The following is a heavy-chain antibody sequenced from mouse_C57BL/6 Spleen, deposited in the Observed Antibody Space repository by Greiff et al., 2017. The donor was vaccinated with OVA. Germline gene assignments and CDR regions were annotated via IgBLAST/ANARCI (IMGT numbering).Heavy chain of an antibody. D-gene: IGHD1-1*01. CDR3: ARGYYGSSSWFAY. CDR2: IYPGSGNT. Sequence: VKLVESGPELVKPGASVKISCKASGYSFTSYYIHWVKQRPGQGLEWIGWIYPGSGNTKYNEKFKGKATLTADTSSSTAYMQLSSLTSEDSAVYYCARGYYGSSSWFAYWGQGTLVTVSA. V-gene: IGHV1-66*01. J-gene: IGHJ3*01. CDR1: GYSFTSYY.